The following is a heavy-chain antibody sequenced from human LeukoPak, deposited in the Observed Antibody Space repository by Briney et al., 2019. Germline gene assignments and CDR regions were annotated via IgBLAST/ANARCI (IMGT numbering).Heavy chain of an antibody. CDR2: INSDGSST. CDR3: ARGPSRRDYYGSSGYFGYFDY. J-gene: IGHJ4*02. CDR1: GFTFSSFW. D-gene: IGHD3-22*01. V-gene: IGHV3-74*01. Sequence: GGSLRLSCAASGFTFSSFWMHWVRQDPGKGLAWVSRINSDGSSTIHADSVRGRFTISRDNAKNTLYLQMNNVRAEDTAVYYCARGPSRRDYYGSSGYFGYFDYWGQGTLVTVSA.